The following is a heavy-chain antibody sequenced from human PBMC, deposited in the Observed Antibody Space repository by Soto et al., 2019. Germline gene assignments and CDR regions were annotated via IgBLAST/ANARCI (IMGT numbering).Heavy chain of an antibody. CDR1: GGTFSSYA. Sequence: QVQLLQSGAEVKKPGSSVKVSCKASGGTFSSYAISWVRQAPGQGLEWMGGIIPIFGTANYAQKCQGRVTITADESTSTAYMELSSLRSEDTAVYYCAGVVTRNYYFDYWGQGTLVTVSS. CDR2: IIPIFGTA. CDR3: AGVVTRNYYFDY. J-gene: IGHJ4*02. V-gene: IGHV1-69*01. D-gene: IGHD5-18*01.